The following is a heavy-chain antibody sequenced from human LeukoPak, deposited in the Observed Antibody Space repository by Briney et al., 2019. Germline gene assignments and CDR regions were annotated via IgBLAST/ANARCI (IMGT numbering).Heavy chain of an antibody. V-gene: IGHV1-69*06. CDR2: IIPIFGTA. CDR1: GGTFSSYA. CDR3: ASALQTSNYYYGMDV. J-gene: IGHJ6*04. Sequence: SVKVSCKASGGTFSSYAISWVRQAPGQGLEWMGGIIPIFGTANYAQKFQGRVTITADKSTSTAYMELRSLRSEDTAVYYCASALQTSNYYYGMDVWGKGTTVTVSS.